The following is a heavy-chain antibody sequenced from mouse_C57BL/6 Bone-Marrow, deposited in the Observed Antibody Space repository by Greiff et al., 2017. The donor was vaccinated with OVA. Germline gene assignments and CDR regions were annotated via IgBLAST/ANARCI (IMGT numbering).Heavy chain of an antibody. CDR3: TRRDYGSSDY. J-gene: IGHJ2*01. Sequence: VQLQESGAELVRPGASVTLSCTASGYTFTDYEMHWVKQTPVHGLEWIGAIDPETGGTAYNQKFKGKAILTADKYSSTAYMELRSLTSEDSAIYYCTRRDYGSSDYWGQGTTLTVSA. V-gene: IGHV1-15*01. D-gene: IGHD1-1*01. CDR1: GYTFTDYE. CDR2: IDPETGGT.